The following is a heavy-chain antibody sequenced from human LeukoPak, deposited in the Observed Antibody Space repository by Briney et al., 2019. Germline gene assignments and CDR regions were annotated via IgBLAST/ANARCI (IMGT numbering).Heavy chain of an antibody. CDR2: IWYDGRTK. J-gene: IGHJ4*02. V-gene: IGHV3-33*01. CDR1: GFIFSNYG. Sequence: GGPLRLSCEVSGFIFSNYGMHWVRQAPGKGLEWLALIWYDGRTKFHADSVKGRFTISRDNSANTLYLQMSSLRVEDTAVYYCAREWGRVAVAGGPGYWGQGARVTVSS. CDR3: AREWGRVAVAGGPGY. D-gene: IGHD6-19*01.